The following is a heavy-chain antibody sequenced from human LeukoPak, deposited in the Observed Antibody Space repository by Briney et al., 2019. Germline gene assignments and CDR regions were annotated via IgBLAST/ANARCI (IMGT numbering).Heavy chain of an antibody. CDR1: GFTFSRYP. CDR3: AKTSSSGWYAFDS. J-gene: IGHJ4*02. V-gene: IGHV3-23*01. Sequence: QPGGSLRLSCAASGFTFSRYPMSWVRQAPGKGLEWVSTLSAAGGGTYYADSVRGRFTISRDDSKNTLYLQMFGLRAEDTALYYCAKTSSSGWYAFDSWGQGTLVTVSS. D-gene: IGHD6-19*01. CDR2: LSAAGGGT.